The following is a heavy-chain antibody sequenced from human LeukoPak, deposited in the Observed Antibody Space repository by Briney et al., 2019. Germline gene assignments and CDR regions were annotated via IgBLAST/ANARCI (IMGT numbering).Heavy chain of an antibody. V-gene: IGHV1-69*13. CDR2: IIPIFGTA. CDR3: ARGRSSYYYDSSGYASFDY. CDR1: GGTFSSYA. D-gene: IGHD3-22*01. J-gene: IGHJ4*02. Sequence: SVKVSCKASGGTFSSYAISWVRQAPGQGLEWMGGIIPIFGTANYAQKFQGRVTITADESTSTAYMELSSPRSEDTAVYYCARGRSSYYYDSSGYASFDYWGQGTLVTVSS.